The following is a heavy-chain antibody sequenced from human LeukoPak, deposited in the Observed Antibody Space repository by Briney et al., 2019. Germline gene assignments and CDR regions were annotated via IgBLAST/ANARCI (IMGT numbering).Heavy chain of an antibody. CDR2: ISGSGGST. CDR3: AKGGYSSGWYLNKHDY. Sequence: GGSLRLSCAASGFTFSSYAMSWVRQAPGKGLEWVSAISGSGGSTYYADSVKGRFTISRDNSKNTLYLQMNSLRAEDTAVYYCAKGGYSSGWYLNKHDYWGQGTLVTVSS. J-gene: IGHJ4*02. D-gene: IGHD6-19*01. V-gene: IGHV3-23*01. CDR1: GFTFSSYA.